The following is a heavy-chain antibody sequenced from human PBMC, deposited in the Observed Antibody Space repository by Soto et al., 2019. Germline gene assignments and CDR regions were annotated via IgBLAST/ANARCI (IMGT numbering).Heavy chain of an antibody. V-gene: IGHV3-23*01. Sequence: PGGSLRLSCEGSGFSFRSYAMTWVRQAPGQGLEWVSSISGSGINIYYADSVRGRFTISRDNSKNTLFLQMNSLRVDDTAVYYCAKDTTVTTIPPYWGQGTQVTVSS. CDR2: ISGSGINI. J-gene: IGHJ1*01. CDR1: GFSFRSYA. CDR3: AKDTTVTTIPPY. D-gene: IGHD1-1*01.